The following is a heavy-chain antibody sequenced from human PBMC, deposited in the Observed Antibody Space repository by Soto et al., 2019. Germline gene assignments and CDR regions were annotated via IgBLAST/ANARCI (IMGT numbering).Heavy chain of an antibody. V-gene: IGHV4-31*03. CDR3: ARVFSDSSSFFDP. Sequence: SETLSLTCTVSGGSISSGGYYWSWIRQHPGKGLEWIGYIYYSGSTYYNPSLKSRVTISVDTSKNQFSLKLSSVTAVDTAVYYCARVFSDSSSFFDPWGQGTLVTVSS. CDR2: IYYSGST. J-gene: IGHJ5*02. CDR1: GGSISSGGYY. D-gene: IGHD6-13*01.